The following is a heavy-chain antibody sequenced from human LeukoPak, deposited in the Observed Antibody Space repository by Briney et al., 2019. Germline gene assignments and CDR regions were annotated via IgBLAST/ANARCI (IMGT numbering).Heavy chain of an antibody. CDR3: ARIGTNWKGDDY. Sequence: GGSLRLSCAASGFTFDDYGMSWGRQAPGKGLEWVSGINWNGGSTGYADSVKGRFTISRDNAKNSLYLQMNSLRAEDTALYYCARIGTNWKGDDYWGQGTLVTVSS. D-gene: IGHD1-1*01. V-gene: IGHV3-20*04. J-gene: IGHJ4*02. CDR2: INWNGGST. CDR1: GFTFDDYG.